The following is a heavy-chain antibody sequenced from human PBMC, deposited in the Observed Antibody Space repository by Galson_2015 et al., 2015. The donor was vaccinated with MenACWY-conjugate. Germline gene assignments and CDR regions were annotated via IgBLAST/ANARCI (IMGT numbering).Heavy chain of an antibody. CDR2: ISYDGSNK. CDR3: ALLGGY. V-gene: IGHV3-30*03. CDR1: GFTFSSYG. J-gene: IGHJ4*02. D-gene: IGHD2-15*01. Sequence: SLRLSCAASGFTFSSYGMHWVRQAPGKGLEWVAVISYDGSNKYYADSVKGRFTISRDNSKNTLYLQMNSLRAEDTAVYYCALLGGYWGQGTLVTVSS.